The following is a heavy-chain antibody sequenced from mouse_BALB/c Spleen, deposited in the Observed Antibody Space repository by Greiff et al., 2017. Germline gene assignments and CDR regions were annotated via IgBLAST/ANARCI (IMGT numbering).Heavy chain of an antibody. CDR3: ARGLRLYAMDY. V-gene: IGHV5-4*02. J-gene: IGHJ4*01. CDR2: ISDGGSYT. D-gene: IGHD2-4*01. Sequence: EVMLVESGGGLVKPGGSLKLSCAASGFTFSDYYMYWVRQTPEKRLEWVATISDGGSYTYYPDSVKGRFTISRDNAKNNLYLQMSSLKSEDTAMYYCARGLRLYAMDYWGQGTSVTVSS. CDR1: GFTFSDYY.